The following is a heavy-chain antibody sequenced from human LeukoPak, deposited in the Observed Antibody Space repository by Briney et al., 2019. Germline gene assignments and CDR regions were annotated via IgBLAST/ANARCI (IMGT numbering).Heavy chain of an antibody. V-gene: IGHV4-39*07. CDR1: GGSISSSSYY. CDR2: IYYSGST. CDR3: ARDRYCTNGVCYYY. J-gene: IGHJ4*02. D-gene: IGHD2-8*01. Sequence: SETLSLTCTVSGGSISSSSYYWGWIRQPPGKGLEWIGSIYYSGSTYYNPSLKSRVSISVDTSKNQFSLKLSSVTGADTAVYYCARDRYCTNGVCYYYWGQGTLVTVSS.